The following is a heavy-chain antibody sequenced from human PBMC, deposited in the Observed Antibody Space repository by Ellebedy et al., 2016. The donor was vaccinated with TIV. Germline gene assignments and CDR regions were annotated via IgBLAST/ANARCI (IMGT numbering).Heavy chain of an antibody. D-gene: IGHD7-27*01. CDR2: ISYDGSNK. J-gene: IGHJ4*02. CDR1: GFTFSSYA. CDR3: ASLWGTGEFDY. V-gene: IGHV3-30-3*01. Sequence: GESLKISXAASGFTFSSYAMHWVRQAPGKGLEWVAVISYDGSNKYYADSVKGRFTISRDNSKNTLTLQMNSLRAEDTAVYYCASLWGTGEFDYWGQGTLVTVSS.